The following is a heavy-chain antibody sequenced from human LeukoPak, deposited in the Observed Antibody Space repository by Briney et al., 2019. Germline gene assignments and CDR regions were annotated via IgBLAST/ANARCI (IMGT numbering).Heavy chain of an antibody. CDR1: GGSISGYY. CDR3: ARDKLHYYGSGSYFPDYYYGMDV. D-gene: IGHD3-10*01. V-gene: IGHV4-59*01. Sequence: SETLSLTCTVSGGSISGYYWSWIRQPPGKGLEWIGYIYYSGSTNYNPSLKSRVTISVDTSKNQFSLKLSSVTAADTAVYYCARDKLHYYGSGSYFPDYYYGMDVWGQGTTVTVSS. CDR2: IYYSGST. J-gene: IGHJ6*02.